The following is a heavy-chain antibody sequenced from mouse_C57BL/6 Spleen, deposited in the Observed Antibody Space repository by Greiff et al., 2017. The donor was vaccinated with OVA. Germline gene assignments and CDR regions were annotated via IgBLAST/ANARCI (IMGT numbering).Heavy chain of an antibody. J-gene: IGHJ2*01. D-gene: IGHD6-1*01. CDR1: GYTFTSYW. Sequence: QVQLQQSGAELVKPGASVKMSCKASGYTFTSYWITWVKQRPGQGLEWIGDLYPGSGSTNYNEKFKSKATLTVDTSSSTAYMQLSSLTSEDSAVYYCARGQYYFDYWGQGTTLTVSS. CDR2: LYPGSGST. V-gene: IGHV1-55*01. CDR3: ARGQYYFDY.